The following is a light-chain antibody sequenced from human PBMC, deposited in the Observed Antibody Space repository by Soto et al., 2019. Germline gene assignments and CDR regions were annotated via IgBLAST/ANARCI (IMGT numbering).Light chain of an antibody. V-gene: IGKV1-5*03. CDR1: QSISSW. J-gene: IGKJ4*01. CDR2: KAS. Sequence: DIQMTQSPSTLSASVGDRVTITCRASQSISSWLAWYQQTPGKAHKVLIQKASSLESGVPSRFSGSGSGTEFTLTISSLQPDDLATYHCHQYSIYPLTVGGGTNVDI. CDR3: HQYSIYPLT.